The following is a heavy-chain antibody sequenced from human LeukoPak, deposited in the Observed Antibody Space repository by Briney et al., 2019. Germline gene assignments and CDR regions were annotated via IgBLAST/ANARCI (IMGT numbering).Heavy chain of an antibody. CDR2: INHSGST. CDR3: ARHRTRPPQFAG. J-gene: IGHJ4*02. V-gene: IGHV4-34*01. D-gene: IGHD2-2*01. Sequence: KPSETLSLTCAVYGGSFSGYYWSWIRQPPGKGLEWIGEINHSGSTNYNPSLKSRVTISVDTSKNQFSLKLSSVTAADTAVYYCARHRTRPPQFAGWGQGTLVTVSS. CDR1: GGSFSGYY.